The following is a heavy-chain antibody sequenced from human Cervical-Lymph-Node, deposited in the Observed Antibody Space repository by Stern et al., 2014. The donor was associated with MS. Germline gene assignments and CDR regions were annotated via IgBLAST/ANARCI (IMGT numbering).Heavy chain of an antibody. Sequence: ESGPALVKPTQTLTLTCTFSGFSLSNGGMCVTWIRQPPGKALEWLALINWDDDKYYTTSLKTRLTISKDTSKNQVVLTMTNMDHVDTATYYCARANYGDYIDYWGQGTLVTVSS. CDR1: GFSLSNGGMC. V-gene: IGHV2-70*01. CDR2: INWDDDK. CDR3: ARANYGDYIDY. J-gene: IGHJ4*02. D-gene: IGHD4-17*01.